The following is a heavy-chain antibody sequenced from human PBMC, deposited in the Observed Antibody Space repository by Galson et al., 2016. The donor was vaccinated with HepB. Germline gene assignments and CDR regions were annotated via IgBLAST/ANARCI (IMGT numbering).Heavy chain of an antibody. CDR3: AARPSHITAPGWAWGYDY. Sequence: SLRLSCAASGLTFSNYEMSWVRQAPGKGLEWISVIYDGGKTYYADSVKGRFTISRDNSKDTLYLQMNSLRAEDTAVYYCAARPSHITAPGWAWGYDYWGQGTLVTVSS. D-gene: IGHD6-13*01. V-gene: IGHV3-66*02. CDR1: GLTFSNYE. J-gene: IGHJ4*02. CDR2: IYDGGKT.